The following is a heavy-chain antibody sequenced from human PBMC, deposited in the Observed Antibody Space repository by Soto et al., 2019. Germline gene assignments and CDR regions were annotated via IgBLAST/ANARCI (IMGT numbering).Heavy chain of an antibody. V-gene: IGHV6-1*01. CDR2: TYYRSKWYN. Sequence: KQSPTLSLTCAISGDSVSSNSAAWNWIRQSPSRGLEWLGRTYYRSKWYNDYAVSVKSRITINPDTSKNQFSLQLNSVTPEDTAVYYCARSPQYSSSVWFDPWGQGTLVTVSS. D-gene: IGHD6-6*01. CDR1: GDSVSSNSAA. J-gene: IGHJ5*02. CDR3: ARSPQYSSSVWFDP.